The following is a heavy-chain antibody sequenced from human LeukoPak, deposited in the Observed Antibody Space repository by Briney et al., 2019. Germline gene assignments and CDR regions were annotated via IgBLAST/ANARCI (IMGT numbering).Heavy chain of an antibody. CDR1: GYTFTSYY. CDR3: ARELQDDEGIDGSHLRRAFDY. V-gene: IGHV1-46*01. Sequence: VSVKVSCKASGYTFTSYYMHWVRQAPGQGLEWMGIINLSGGSTSYAQKFQGRVTMTRDTSTSTVSMELSSLRSEDTAVYYCARELQDDEGIDGSHLRRAFDYWGQGTLVTVSS. CDR2: INLSGGST. D-gene: IGHD1-26*01. J-gene: IGHJ4*02.